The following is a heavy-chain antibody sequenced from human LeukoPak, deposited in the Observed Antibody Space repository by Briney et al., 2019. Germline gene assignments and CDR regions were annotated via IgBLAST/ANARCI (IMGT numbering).Heavy chain of an antibody. Sequence: PSETLSLTCTVSGGSISSYYWSWIRQPPGKGLEWIGYIYYSGSTNYNPSLNSRVTISVDTSKNQFSLKLSSVTAADTAVYYCASRGGYYDSSGYYYWYFDYWGQGTLVTVSS. D-gene: IGHD3-22*01. J-gene: IGHJ4*02. V-gene: IGHV4-59*01. CDR2: IYYSGST. CDR1: GGSISSYY. CDR3: ASRGGYYDSSGYYYWYFDY.